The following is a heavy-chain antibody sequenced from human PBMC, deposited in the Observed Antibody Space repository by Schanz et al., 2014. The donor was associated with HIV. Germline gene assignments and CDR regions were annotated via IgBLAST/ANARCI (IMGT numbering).Heavy chain of an antibody. Sequence: EVQLVESGGGLVQPGGSLRLSCAASGFTFSSYDMHWVRQATGKGLEWVSAIGTAGDTYYPGSVKGRFTISRENAKNSLYLQMNSLRAGDTALYYCAKDNGWPLASYYGMDVWGQGTTVTVSS. CDR1: GFTFSSYD. D-gene: IGHD6-19*01. CDR3: AKDNGWPLASYYGMDV. V-gene: IGHV3-13*01. CDR2: IGTAGDT. J-gene: IGHJ6*02.